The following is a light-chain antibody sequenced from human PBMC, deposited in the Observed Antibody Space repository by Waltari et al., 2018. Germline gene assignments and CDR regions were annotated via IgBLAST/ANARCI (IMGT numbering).Light chain of an antibody. V-gene: IGKV3-20*01. CDR1: QSVRNNY. J-gene: IGKJ1*01. Sequence: EIVLTQSPDTLSLSPGERATLSCRASQSVRNNYLAWYQQTPGQAPRLLIYGGSNRATVSSDRFSGSGSGTDFTLTISRLEPEDFTVYYCQQYGSSPRTFGQGTKVE. CDR3: QQYGSSPRT. CDR2: GGS.